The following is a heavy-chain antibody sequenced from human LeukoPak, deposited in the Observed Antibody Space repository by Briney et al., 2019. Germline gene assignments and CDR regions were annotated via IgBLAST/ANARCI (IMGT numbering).Heavy chain of an antibody. J-gene: IGHJ4*02. Sequence: KPSETLSLTCTASGGSISSYYWSWIRQPPGKGLEWIGYIYYSGSTNYNPSLKSRVTISVDTSKNQFSLKLSSVTAADTAVYYCARAISSGWYPPLFDYWGQGTLVTVSS. V-gene: IGHV4-59*01. CDR3: ARAISSGWYPPLFDY. CDR1: GGSISSYY. D-gene: IGHD6-19*01. CDR2: IYYSGST.